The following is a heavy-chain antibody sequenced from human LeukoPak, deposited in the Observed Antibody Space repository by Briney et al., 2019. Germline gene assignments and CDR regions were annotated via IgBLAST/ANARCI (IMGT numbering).Heavy chain of an antibody. V-gene: IGHV3-7*01. Sequence: GGSLRLSCAASGFTFSDHWMAWVRQAPGKGLEWVANINEDGATKNYVDSVKGRFTISRDSAKNSVYLQMNSLRVDDTAVYYCARGPNFGSRVDYFDYWGQGTPATVSS. J-gene: IGHJ4*02. CDR1: GFTFSDHW. CDR2: INEDGATK. CDR3: ARGPNFGSRVDYFDY. D-gene: IGHD5-12*01.